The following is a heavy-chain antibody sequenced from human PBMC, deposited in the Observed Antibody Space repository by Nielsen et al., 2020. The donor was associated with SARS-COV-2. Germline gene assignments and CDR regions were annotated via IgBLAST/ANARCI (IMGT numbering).Heavy chain of an antibody. CDR2: IYHSGST. V-gene: IGHV4-38-2*02. CDR1: GYSISSGYY. J-gene: IGHJ4*02. D-gene: IGHD6-13*01. Sequence: SETLSLICTVSGYSISSGYYWGWIRQPPGKGLEWIGSIYHSGSTYYNPSLKSRVTISVDTSKNQFSLKLSSVTAADTAVYYCASVAAAGTSHWGQGTLVTVSS. CDR3: ASVAAAGTSH.